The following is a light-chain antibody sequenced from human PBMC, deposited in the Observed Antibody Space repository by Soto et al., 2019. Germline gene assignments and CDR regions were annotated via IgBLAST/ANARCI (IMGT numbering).Light chain of an antibody. CDR2: AAS. V-gene: IGKV1-16*01. CDR3: QHYNSYSDA. CDR1: QDISNY. Sequence: DIQMTQSPPSLSVSVGDRVTITCQASQDISNYLHWYQQKPGEAPKLLIYAASTVYGGVPSRFSGSGSGTEFTLTISSLQPDDFATYYCQHYNSYSDAFGQGTKVDI. J-gene: IGKJ1*01.